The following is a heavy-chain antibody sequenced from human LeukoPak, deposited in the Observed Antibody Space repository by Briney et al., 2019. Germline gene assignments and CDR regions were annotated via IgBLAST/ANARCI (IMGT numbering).Heavy chain of an antibody. J-gene: IGHJ3*02. D-gene: IGHD5-24*01. CDR3: ARDGDGYNYDAFDI. CDR1: GYTFTSYA. V-gene: IGHV7-4-1*02. Sequence: ASMKVSCKASGYTFTSYAMNWVRQAPGQGLEWMGWINTNTGNPTYAQGFTGRFVFSLDTSVSTAYLQISSLKAEDTAVYYCARDGDGYNYDAFDIWGQGTMVTVSS. CDR2: INTNTGNP.